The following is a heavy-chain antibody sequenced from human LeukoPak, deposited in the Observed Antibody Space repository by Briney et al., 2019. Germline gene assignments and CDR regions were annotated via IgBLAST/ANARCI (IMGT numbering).Heavy chain of an antibody. CDR1: GYSFIRNW. Sequence: GESLKISCKGPGYSFIRNWIGWVRQMPGKGLEWMAIIYPGDSDTRYSPSFQGQVTISADKSTSTAYLQWSSLTASDTAMYYCARLGTSATYFEFWGQGTLVTVSS. D-gene: IGHD2-15*01. CDR2: IYPGDSDT. CDR3: ARLGTSATYFEF. J-gene: IGHJ4*02. V-gene: IGHV5-51*01.